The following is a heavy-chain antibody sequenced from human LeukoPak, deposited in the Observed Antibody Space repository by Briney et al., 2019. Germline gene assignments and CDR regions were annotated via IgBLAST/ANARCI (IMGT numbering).Heavy chain of an antibody. D-gene: IGHD3-16*01. CDR3: ARGGGLDV. Sequence: GGSLRLSCAASGFTFSSYWMNWARQAPGKGLEWVASINHNGNVNYYVDSVKGRFTISRDSAKNSLYLQMSNLRAEDSAVYFCARGGGLDVWGQGATVTVSS. J-gene: IGHJ6*02. V-gene: IGHV3-7*03. CDR1: GFTFSSYW. CDR2: INHNGNVN.